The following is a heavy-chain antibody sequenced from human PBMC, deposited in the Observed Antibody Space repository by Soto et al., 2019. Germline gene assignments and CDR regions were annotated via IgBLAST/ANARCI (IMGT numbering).Heavy chain of an antibody. J-gene: IGHJ4*02. CDR2: ISSTSSTI. CDR1: GFTFSSYA. D-gene: IGHD2-15*01. Sequence: LRLSCAASGFTFSSYAMHWVRQAPGKGLEWVSYISSTSSTISYADSVKGRFTISRDNAKNSLYLQMNSLRAEDTAVYYCARDLSWVFGYWGQGALVTVSS. CDR3: ARDLSWVFGY. V-gene: IGHV3-48*01.